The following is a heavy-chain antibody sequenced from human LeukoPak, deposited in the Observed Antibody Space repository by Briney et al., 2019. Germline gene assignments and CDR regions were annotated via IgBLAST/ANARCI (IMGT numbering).Heavy chain of an antibody. CDR2: ISGSGDST. CDR1: GFTFSSYA. V-gene: IGHV3-23*01. Sequence: GGSLRLSCAASGFTFSSYAMSWVRQAPGKGLEWVSAISGSGDSTYYADSVKGRFTISRDNSKNTLYLEMNSLRAEDTAVYYCAKGRFNYYFDYWGQGTLVTVSS. J-gene: IGHJ4*02. CDR3: AKGRFNYYFDY. D-gene: IGHD3-16*01.